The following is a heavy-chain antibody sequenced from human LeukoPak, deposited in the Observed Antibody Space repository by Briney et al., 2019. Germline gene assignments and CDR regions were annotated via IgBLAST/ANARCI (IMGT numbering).Heavy chain of an antibody. CDR1: GGSISSYY. V-gene: IGHV4-4*07. D-gene: IGHD3-3*01. Sequence: SETLSLTCTVSGGSISSYYWSWIRQPAGKGLEWIGRIYTSGSTNYNPSLKSRVTMSVDTSKNQFTLRLSSVTAADTAVYYCARSYYDFWSGIYYFDYWGQGTLVTVSS. J-gene: IGHJ4*02. CDR2: IYTSGST. CDR3: ARSYYDFWSGIYYFDY.